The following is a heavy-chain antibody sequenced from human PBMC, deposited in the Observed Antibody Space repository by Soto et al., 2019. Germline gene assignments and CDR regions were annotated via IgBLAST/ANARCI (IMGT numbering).Heavy chain of an antibody. CDR3: ARGGISRIYQLPPFDP. J-gene: IGHJ5*02. CDR2: VYFAGST. D-gene: IGHD2-2*01. Sequence: SETLSLTCIVSGGSISGSTYYWAWIRQPPGKGLEWIGSVYFAGSTYYNPSLKSRVTISVDTSMNQFSLRLSSVTAADTALYYCARGGISRIYQLPPFDPWGQGALVTVSS. CDR1: GGSISGSTYY. V-gene: IGHV4-39*01.